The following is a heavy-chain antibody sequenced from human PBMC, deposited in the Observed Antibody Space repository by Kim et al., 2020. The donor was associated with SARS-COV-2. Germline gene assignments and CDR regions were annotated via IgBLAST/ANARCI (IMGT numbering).Heavy chain of an antibody. CDR1: GYTITSSY. J-gene: IGHJ4*02. CDR2: INPNGGTT. Sequence: ASVKVSCMASGYTITSSYIHWVRHTPGQGLEWMGIINPNGGTTSYAQKFQGRVAMTRDTSTNTVQMELTGLRSEDTAVYYCARRACSGSSCYFDYWGQGTLVTVSS. D-gene: IGHD6-13*01. CDR3: ARRACSGSSCYFDY. V-gene: IGHV1-46*01.